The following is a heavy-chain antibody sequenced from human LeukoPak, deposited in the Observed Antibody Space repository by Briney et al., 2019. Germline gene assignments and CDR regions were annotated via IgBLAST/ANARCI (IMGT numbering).Heavy chain of an antibody. Sequence: GASVKVSCKASGYTFTSYYMHWVRQAPGQGLEWMGIINPSGGSTSYAQKFQGRVTMTRDTSTSTVYMELSSVRSEDAAVYYCARDSTFCSSTSCYPDYWGQGTLVTVSS. CDR3: ARDSTFCSSTSCYPDY. D-gene: IGHD2-2*01. J-gene: IGHJ4*02. CDR1: GYTFTSYY. V-gene: IGHV1-46*03. CDR2: INPSGGST.